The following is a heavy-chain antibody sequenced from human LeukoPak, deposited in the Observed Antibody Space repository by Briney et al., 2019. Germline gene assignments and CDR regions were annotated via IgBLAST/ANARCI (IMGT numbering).Heavy chain of an antibody. J-gene: IGHJ1*01. CDR2: IYSGGST. Sequence: GGSLRLSCAASGFTVSTNYMSWVRRAPGKGLEWVSVIYSGGSTFYADSVKDRVTISRDNSKNTLYLQMNSLRDEDTAVYYCAKDEVDSSGSPYFQHWGQGTLVSVSS. V-gene: IGHV3-66*01. CDR3: AKDEVDSSGSPYFQH. CDR1: GFTVSTNY. D-gene: IGHD3-22*01.